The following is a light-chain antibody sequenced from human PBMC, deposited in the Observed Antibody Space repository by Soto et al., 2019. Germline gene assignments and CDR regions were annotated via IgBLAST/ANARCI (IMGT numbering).Light chain of an antibody. CDR1: QSVSSN. V-gene: IGKV3-15*01. CDR3: HQYNNWHPWT. J-gene: IGKJ1*01. Sequence: IEMTQSPATLSVPPGDTATLSCRASQSVSSNVAWYQRRPGQAPRLLIYGASTRATGIPARFSGSGSGTHFTLTISSLQSEDFALYYCHQYNNWHPWTFGQGTKVEIK. CDR2: GAS.